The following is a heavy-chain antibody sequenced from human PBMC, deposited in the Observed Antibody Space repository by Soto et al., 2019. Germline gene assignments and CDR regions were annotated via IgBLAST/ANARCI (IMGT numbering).Heavy chain of an antibody. CDR1: GYGFTSYG. D-gene: IGHD3-16*02. J-gene: IGHJ6*02. CDR3: ARQVITFGGVIVRMDV. CDR2: IYPGDSGT. V-gene: IGHV5-51*01. Sequence: GESLKISCKGSGYGFTSYGIGWVRQMPGKGLEWVGIIYPGDSGTRYSPSFQGQVTISADKSISTAYLQWSSLKASDTAMYYYARQVITFGGVIVRMDVWGQGTTVTVSS.